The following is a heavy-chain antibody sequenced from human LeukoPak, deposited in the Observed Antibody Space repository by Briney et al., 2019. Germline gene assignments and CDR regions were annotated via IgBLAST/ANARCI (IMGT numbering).Heavy chain of an antibody. CDR3: ATATQPRGYFLH. Sequence: ASVKVSCKASGYTFTTYSLAWVRQAPGQSLEWMGWISVNNGGTNYAQSFQDRSTLTPDTSTNTAYLELRSLRTDDTDIIYCATATQPRGYFLHWGQGTLVTVSS. CDR1: GYTFTTYS. J-gene: IGHJ1*01. D-gene: IGHD2-2*01. V-gene: IGHV1-18*01. CDR2: ISVNNGGT.